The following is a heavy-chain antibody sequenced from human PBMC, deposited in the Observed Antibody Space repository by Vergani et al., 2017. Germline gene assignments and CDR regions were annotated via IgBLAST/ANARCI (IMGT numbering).Heavy chain of an antibody. CDR1: GYTFTSYD. V-gene: IGHV1-8*01. J-gene: IGHJ5*02. CDR2: MNPNSGNT. Sequence: QVQLVQSGAEVKKPGASVKVSCKASGYTFTSYDINWVRQATGQGLEWMGWMNPNSGNTGYAQKFQGRVTMTRNTSISTADMELSSLRSEDTAVYYCARDRYCSSTSCQRGGWFDPWGQGTLVTVSS. CDR3: ARDRYCSSTSCQRGGWFDP. D-gene: IGHD2-2*01.